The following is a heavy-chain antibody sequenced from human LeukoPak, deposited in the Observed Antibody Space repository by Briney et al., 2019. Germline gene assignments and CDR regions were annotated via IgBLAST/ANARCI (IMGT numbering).Heavy chain of an antibody. CDR2: INSDGSST. J-gene: IGHJ4*02. CDR3: ASFSGSYYNRGFFDS. CDR1: GFTFSTYW. V-gene: IGHV3-74*01. Sequence: GGSLRLSCAASGFTFSTYWVHWVRQAPGKGLVWVSRINSDGSSTTYADSVKGRFTLSRDNAKNTLFLQMNSLRAEDTAVYYCASFSGSYYNRGFFDSWGQGTLVTVSS. D-gene: IGHD3-10*01.